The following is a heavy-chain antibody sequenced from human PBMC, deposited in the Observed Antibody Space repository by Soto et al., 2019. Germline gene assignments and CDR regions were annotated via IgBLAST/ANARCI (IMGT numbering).Heavy chain of an antibody. CDR2: FRVDGTGA. CDR3: AKLPQYDILTGYLNYFDY. D-gene: IGHD3-9*01. CDR1: GFSFSSYA. Sequence: GVSLRLSCAASGFSFSSYAMRWDRQAPGKGLEWVSAFRVDGTGAPYADSVKGRFTISRDKSKNTLYLHMNSLRAEDTAVYYCAKLPQYDILTGYLNYFDYWGQGT. J-gene: IGHJ4*02. V-gene: IGHV3-23*01.